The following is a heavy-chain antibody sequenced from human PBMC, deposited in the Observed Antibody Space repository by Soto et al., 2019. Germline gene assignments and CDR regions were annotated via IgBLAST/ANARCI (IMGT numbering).Heavy chain of an antibody. J-gene: IGHJ4*02. Sequence: PGGSLRLSCAASGFTFSSYSMNWVRQAPGKGLEWVSSISSSSSYIYYADSVKGRFTISRDNAKNSLYLQMNSLRAEDTAVYYCARDRPAAIRSFDYWGQGTLVTVSS. V-gene: IGHV3-21*01. CDR2: ISSSSSYI. CDR3: ARDRPAAIRSFDY. CDR1: GFTFSSYS. D-gene: IGHD2-2*02.